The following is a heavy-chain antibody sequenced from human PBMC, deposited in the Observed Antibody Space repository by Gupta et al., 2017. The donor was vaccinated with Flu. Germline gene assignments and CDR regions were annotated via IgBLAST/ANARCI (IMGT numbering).Heavy chain of an antibody. Sequence: PGKGLEWVSTISNSGGSTYYADSVKGRFTISRDNSKNTLYLQMNSLRAEDTAIYYCAKGYCSGGSCGTIFDYWGQGTLVTVSS. CDR3: AKGYCSGGSCGTIFDY. J-gene: IGHJ4*02. CDR2: ISNSGGST. D-gene: IGHD2-15*01. V-gene: IGHV3-23*01.